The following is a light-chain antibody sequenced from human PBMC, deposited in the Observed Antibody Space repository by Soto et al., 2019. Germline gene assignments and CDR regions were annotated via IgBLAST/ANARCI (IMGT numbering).Light chain of an antibody. CDR1: NSDVGRYNS. J-gene: IGLJ3*02. CDR2: RNN. Sequence: QSALTQPHSVSGSPGQSVTISCTGTNSDVGRYNSVSWYQQLPGKAPQLIIYRNNQRPSGVPDRFSGSKSGTSASLAISGLRSEDEADYYCAAWDDSLSGWVFGGGTKLTVL. CDR3: AAWDDSLSGWV. V-gene: IGLV1-47*01.